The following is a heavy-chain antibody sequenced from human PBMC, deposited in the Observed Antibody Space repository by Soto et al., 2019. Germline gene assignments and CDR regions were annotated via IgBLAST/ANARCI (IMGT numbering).Heavy chain of an antibody. D-gene: IGHD3-22*01. V-gene: IGHV4-30-2*06. Sequence: TLSLTCSVSGGSMKIGSHSWNRIRQSVGKGLEWIGFVYYSGTTYYNPALNSRVTISVDRDKSQFSLQLRSVTAADTAVYFCARGLFGYDDGIYPIPDNWFDPWSQGSLVT. CDR3: ARGLFGYDDGIYPIPDNWFDP. CDR1: GGSMKIGSHS. CDR2: VYYSGTT. J-gene: IGHJ5*02.